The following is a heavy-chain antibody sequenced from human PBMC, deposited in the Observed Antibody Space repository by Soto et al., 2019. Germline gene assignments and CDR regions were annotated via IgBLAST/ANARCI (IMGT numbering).Heavy chain of an antibody. Sequence: VASVKVSCKASGGTFSSYAISWVRQAPGQGLEWMGGIIPIFGTANYAQKFQGRVTITADESTSTAYMELSSLRSEDTAVYYCTKGSDYGFDYWGQGTLVTVSS. CDR1: GGTFSSYA. D-gene: IGHD4-17*01. V-gene: IGHV1-69*13. CDR2: IIPIFGTA. CDR3: TKGSDYGFDY. J-gene: IGHJ4*02.